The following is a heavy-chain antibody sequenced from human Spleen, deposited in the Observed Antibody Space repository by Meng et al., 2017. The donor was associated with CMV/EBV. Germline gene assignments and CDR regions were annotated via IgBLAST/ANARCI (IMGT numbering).Heavy chain of an antibody. CDR3: ARPYSSGWYFDY. CDR1: GYTFTSYG. CDR2: ISDYNGNP. J-gene: IGHJ4*02. Sequence: AQLAQSGDEVRKPAVLLNVSCKDSGYTFTSYGISWVRQASGQGLEWMGWISDYNGNPNYAQKLQGRVTMTRDTSISTAYMELSRMRSDDTAVYYCARPYSSGWYFDYWGQGTLVTVSS. V-gene: IGHV1-18*01. D-gene: IGHD6-19*01.